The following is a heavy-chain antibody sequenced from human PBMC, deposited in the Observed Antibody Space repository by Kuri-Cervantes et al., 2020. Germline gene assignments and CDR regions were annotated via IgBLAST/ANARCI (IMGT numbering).Heavy chain of an antibody. J-gene: IGHJ6*02. CDR1: GFTFSSYW. CDR3: ARLPYYYYGMDV. Sequence: GGSLRLSCAASGFTFSSYWMHWVRQAPGKGLVWVSRINSDGSSTSYADSVKGRFTISRDNAKNSLYLQMNSLRDEDTAVYYCARLPYYYYGMDVWGQGTTVTVSS. CDR2: INSDGSST. V-gene: IGHV3-74*01.